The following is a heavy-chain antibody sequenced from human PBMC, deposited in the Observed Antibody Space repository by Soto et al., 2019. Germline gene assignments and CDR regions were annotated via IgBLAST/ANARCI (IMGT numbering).Heavy chain of an antibody. CDR2: TYYSGST. Sequence: SETLSLTCTVSGGSVSSGSYYWSWIRQPPGKGLEWIGYTYYSGSTNYNPSLKSRVTISVDTSKNQFSLKLSSVTAADTAVYYCARDLSSHFDYWGQGTLVTVSS. CDR3: ARDLSSHFDY. V-gene: IGHV4-61*01. CDR1: GGSVSSGSYY. J-gene: IGHJ4*02. D-gene: IGHD6-6*01.